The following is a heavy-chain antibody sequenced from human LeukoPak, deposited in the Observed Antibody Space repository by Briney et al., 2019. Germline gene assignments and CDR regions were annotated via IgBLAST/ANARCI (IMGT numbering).Heavy chain of an antibody. CDR2: IYYSGST. CDR1: GGSISSGGYY. CDR3: ARDAGIAVAGDDY. J-gene: IGHJ4*02. D-gene: IGHD6-19*01. V-gene: IGHV4-31*03. Sequence: SETLSLTCTVSGGSISSGGYYWSWIRQHPGKGLEWIGYIYYSGSTYYNPSLKSRVTISVDTSKNQFSLKLSSVTAADTAVYYCARDAGIAVAGDDYWGQGTLVTVSS.